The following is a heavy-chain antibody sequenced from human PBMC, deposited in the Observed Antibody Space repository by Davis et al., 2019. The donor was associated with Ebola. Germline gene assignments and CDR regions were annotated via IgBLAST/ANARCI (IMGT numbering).Heavy chain of an antibody. J-gene: IGHJ4*02. D-gene: IGHD3-16*01. CDR3: ARDGSLLWGIRY. Sequence: AASVKVSCKASRYTFTTYDITWVRQATGQGLEWMGWMNPHSGNTGYAQKFQGRVTMTRDTSISTAYMELSSLTSEDTAVYYCARDGSLLWGIRYWGQGTLVTVSS. CDR1: RYTFTTYD. CDR2: MNPHSGNT. V-gene: IGHV1-8*01.